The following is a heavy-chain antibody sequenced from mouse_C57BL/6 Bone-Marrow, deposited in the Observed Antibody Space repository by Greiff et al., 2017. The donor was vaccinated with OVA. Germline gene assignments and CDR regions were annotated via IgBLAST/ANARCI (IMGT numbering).Heavy chain of an antibody. D-gene: IGHD3-2*01. CDR2: LDPSDSYT. CDR3: ARWRQRSPFAY. Sequence: VQLQQPGAELVRPGPSVKLSCKASGYTFTSYWMHWVKQRTGQGLEWIGVLDPSDSYTNYNQQFTGKATLTVDTSSSTAYMQLSSLTSEDSAVYYCARWRQRSPFAYWGQGTLVTVSA. CDR1: GYTFTSYW. V-gene: IGHV1-59*01. J-gene: IGHJ3*01.